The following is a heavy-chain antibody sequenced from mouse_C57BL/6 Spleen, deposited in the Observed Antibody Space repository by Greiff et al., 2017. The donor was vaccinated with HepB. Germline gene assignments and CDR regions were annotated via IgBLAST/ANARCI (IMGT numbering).Heavy chain of an antibody. CDR2: IDPSDSYT. CDR3: ATAYYYGSSYWFAY. J-gene: IGHJ3*01. Sequence: QVQLQQSGAELVKPGASVKLSCKASGYTFTSYWMQWVKQRPGQGLEWIGEIDPSDSYTNYNQKFKGKATLTVDTSSSTAYMQLSSLTSEDSAVYYCATAYYYGSSYWFAYWGQGTLVTVSA. D-gene: IGHD1-1*01. CDR1: GYTFTSYW. V-gene: IGHV1-50*01.